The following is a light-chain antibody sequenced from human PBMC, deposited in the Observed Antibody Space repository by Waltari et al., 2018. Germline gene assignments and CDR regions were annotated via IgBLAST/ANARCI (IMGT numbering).Light chain of an antibody. Sequence: DVVMTQSPLSLPVTLGQPASISCRSSQSPIHRDGQTYLSWFQQRPGQSPRRLIYKVSKRGSGVPDRFSGSGSGTDFTLKISRVEAEDVGVYYCMQSKHWPYTFGLGTKLEIK. CDR3: MQSKHWPYT. J-gene: IGKJ2*01. CDR2: KVS. V-gene: IGKV2-30*02. CDR1: QSPIHRDGQTY.